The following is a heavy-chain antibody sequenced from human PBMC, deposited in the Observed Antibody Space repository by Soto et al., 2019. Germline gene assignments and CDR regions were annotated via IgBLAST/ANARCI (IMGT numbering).Heavy chain of an antibody. D-gene: IGHD3-9*01. CDR3: ARLPTGYPNWFDP. CDR1: GASISTNHHN. Sequence: PSETLSLTCTVSGASISTNHHNWAWVRQPPGKGLEWMGNIHYRGDTYFNPSLGSRLSMSVDTSKNQFSLKLTSVTAADTAVYYCARLPTGYPNWFDPWGQGTLVIVSS. V-gene: IGHV4-39*01. J-gene: IGHJ5*02. CDR2: IHYRGDT.